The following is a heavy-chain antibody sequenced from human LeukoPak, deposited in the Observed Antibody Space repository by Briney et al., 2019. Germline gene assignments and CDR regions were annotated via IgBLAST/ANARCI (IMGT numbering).Heavy chain of an antibody. D-gene: IGHD3-22*01. Sequence: SETLSLTCTVSGGSISNFYWSWIRQPPGKGLEWIGYIYYSGITNYNPSLKSRVTISVDTSKNQFSLKLSSVTAADTAVYYCARGLTAYYDKSGDDHWGQGTLVTVSS. V-gene: IGHV4-59*01. CDR2: IYYSGIT. J-gene: IGHJ4*02. CDR1: GGSISNFY. CDR3: ARGLTAYYDKSGDDH.